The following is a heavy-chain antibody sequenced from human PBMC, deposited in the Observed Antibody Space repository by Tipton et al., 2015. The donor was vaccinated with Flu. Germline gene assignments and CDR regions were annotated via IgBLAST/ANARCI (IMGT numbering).Heavy chain of an antibody. Sequence: QSGAEVKKPGESLKISCKGSTNSFATYWVVWVRQKPGRGLEWMGIIFPDDSDTRYSPSFQGQVTFSADKSTSTVYLQWSSLRASDSAMYYCVRQNCGGDCYPDYWGQGTLVTVSS. CDR3: VRQNCGGDCYPDY. CDR1: TNSFATYW. CDR2: IFPDDSDT. V-gene: IGHV5-51*01. D-gene: IGHD2-21*02. J-gene: IGHJ4*02.